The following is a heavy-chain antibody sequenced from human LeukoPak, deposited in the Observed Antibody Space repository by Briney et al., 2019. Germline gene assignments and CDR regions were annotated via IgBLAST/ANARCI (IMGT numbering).Heavy chain of an antibody. D-gene: IGHD3-3*01. Sequence: SETLSLTCTVSDGSLSSYYWSWLRQPPGKGLEWIGFIYYSGSTNYNPSLKSRVTISVDTSKNQFSLKLSSVTAADTAVYYCARVDGVENYFDYWGQGTLVTVSS. J-gene: IGHJ4*02. CDR2: IYYSGST. CDR1: DGSLSSYY. V-gene: IGHV4-59*01. CDR3: ARVDGVENYFDY.